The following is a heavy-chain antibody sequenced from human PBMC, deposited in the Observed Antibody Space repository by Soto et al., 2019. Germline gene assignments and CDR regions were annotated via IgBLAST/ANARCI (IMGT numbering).Heavy chain of an antibody. Sequence: LSLTCTVSGGSISSSYWSWIRQPPGKGLEWLAYIYDDGSANYNPSLKSRATISLDMSKNQFSLKLTSVTAADTAVYYCARDKYCSGGSCRKNWFDPWGQGTLVTVS. J-gene: IGHJ5*02. CDR2: IYDDGSA. CDR3: ARDKYCSGGSCRKNWFDP. V-gene: IGHV4-59*01. CDR1: GGSISSSY. D-gene: IGHD2-15*01.